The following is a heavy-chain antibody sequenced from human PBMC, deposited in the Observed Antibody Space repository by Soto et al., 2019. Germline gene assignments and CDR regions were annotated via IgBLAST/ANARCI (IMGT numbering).Heavy chain of an antibody. V-gene: IGHV3-21*01. CDR1: KVTFSNCS. CDR2: ISSTTTYT. CDR3: ARALSYDGGGYFFAY. J-gene: IGHJ4*02. Sequence: GGSIELARAVSKVTFSNCSMSWLRQTTGTGLEWVSSISSTTTYTYYADSVKGRFTISRDNAKNSLYLQMNSLRAEDTAVYYCARALSYDGGGYFFAYWGRGTLVTVS. D-gene: IGHD3-22*01.